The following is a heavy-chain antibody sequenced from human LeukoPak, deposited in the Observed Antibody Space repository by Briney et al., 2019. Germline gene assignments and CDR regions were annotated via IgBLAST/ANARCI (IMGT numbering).Heavy chain of an antibody. J-gene: IGHJ6*02. CDR2: ISYDGSSK. V-gene: IGHV3-30-3*01. Sequence: GGSLRLSCAASGFTFSSYAMHWVRQAPGKGLEWVAVISYDGSSKYYADSVKGRFTISRDNSKNTLYLQMNSLRAEDTAVYYCARGYGDYSAGYYYYYGMDVWGQGTTVTVSS. D-gene: IGHD4-17*01. CDR1: GFTFSSYA. CDR3: ARGYGDYSAGYYYYYGMDV.